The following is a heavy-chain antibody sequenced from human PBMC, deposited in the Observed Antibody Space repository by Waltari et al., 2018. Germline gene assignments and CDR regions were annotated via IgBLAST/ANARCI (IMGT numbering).Heavy chain of an antibody. CDR1: GFTFSSYG. CDR3: AKDRIVATTLYYYYMDV. D-gene: IGHD5-12*01. J-gene: IGHJ6*03. CDR2: IRYDGSNK. V-gene: IGHV3-30*02. Sequence: QVQLVESGGGVVQPGGSLRLSCAAAGFTFSSYGMHWVRQAPGKGLEWVAFIRYDGSNKYYADSVKGRFTISRDNSKNTLYLQMNSLRAEDTAVYYCAKDRIVATTLYYYYMDVWGKGTTVTVSS.